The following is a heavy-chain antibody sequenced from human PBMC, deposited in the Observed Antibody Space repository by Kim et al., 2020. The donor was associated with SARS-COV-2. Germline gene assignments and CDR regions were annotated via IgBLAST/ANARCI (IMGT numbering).Heavy chain of an antibody. CDR2: VSNSGGYT. J-gene: IGHJ6*02. CDR3: ARDSRLGVGATIYYFGLDV. D-gene: IGHD1-26*01. V-gene: IGHV3-11*05. CDR1: GFTFSDYY. Sequence: GGSLRLSCEASGFTFSDYYMSWIRQAPGQGLEWVSYVSNSGGYTNYADSVKGRFTISRDNTKNSLHLQMNSLRAEDTAVYYCARDSRLGVGATIYYFGLDVWGQGTTVTVS.